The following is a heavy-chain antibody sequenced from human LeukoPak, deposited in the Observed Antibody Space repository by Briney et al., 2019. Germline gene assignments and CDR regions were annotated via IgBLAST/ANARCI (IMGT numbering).Heavy chain of an antibody. CDR2: INSDGSST. CDR3: ARDQAYYYDSSGYYSGDDAFDI. V-gene: IGHV3-74*01. CDR1: GFTFSSYW. J-gene: IGHJ3*02. Sequence: GGSLRLSCAASGFTFSSYWMHWVRQAPGKGLVWVSRINSDGSSTSYADSVKGRFTISRDNAKNTLYLQMNSLRAEDTAVYYCARDQAYYYDSSGYYSGDDAFDIWAQGTMVTVSS. D-gene: IGHD3-22*01.